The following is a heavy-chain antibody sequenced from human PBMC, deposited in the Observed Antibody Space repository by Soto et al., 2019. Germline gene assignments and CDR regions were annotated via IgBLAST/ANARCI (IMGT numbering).Heavy chain of an antibody. CDR2: IYYSGST. Sequence: QLQLQESGSGLVKPSETLSLTCSVSGGSISRSGYYWGWIRQPPGKGLEWIGSIYYSGSTYYNPSLKSRVSISVDTSKNQFSLKLSSVTAADSAVYYCARHGGYNYFDFWGQGTLVTVSS. D-gene: IGHD3-16*01. V-gene: IGHV4-39*01. CDR1: GGSISRSGYY. J-gene: IGHJ4*02. CDR3: ARHGGYNYFDF.